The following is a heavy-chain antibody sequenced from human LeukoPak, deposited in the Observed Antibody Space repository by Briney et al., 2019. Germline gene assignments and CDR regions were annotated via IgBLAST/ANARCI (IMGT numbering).Heavy chain of an antibody. Sequence: ASVKVSCKASGGTFSSYAISWVQQAPGQGLEWMGGIIPIFGTANYAQKFQGRVTITADESTSTAYMELSSLRSEDTAVYYCATLVVVPAATDYWGQGTLVTVSS. CDR2: IIPIFGTA. CDR1: GGTFSSYA. D-gene: IGHD2-2*01. V-gene: IGHV1-69*13. J-gene: IGHJ4*02. CDR3: ATLVVVPAATDY.